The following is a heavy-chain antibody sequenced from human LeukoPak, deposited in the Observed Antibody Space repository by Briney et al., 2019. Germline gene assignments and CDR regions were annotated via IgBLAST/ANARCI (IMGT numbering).Heavy chain of an antibody. CDR2: INHSGST. CDR1: GGSFSGYY. Sequence: SETLSLTCAVYGGSFSGYYWSWIRQPPGKGLEWIGEINHSGSTNYNPSLKSRVTMSVDTSKNQFSLKLSSVTAADTAVYYCARLLNYYDSSGYYPAGWYFDLWGRGTLVTVSS. J-gene: IGHJ2*01. D-gene: IGHD3-22*01. CDR3: ARLLNYYDSSGYYPAGWYFDL. V-gene: IGHV4-34*01.